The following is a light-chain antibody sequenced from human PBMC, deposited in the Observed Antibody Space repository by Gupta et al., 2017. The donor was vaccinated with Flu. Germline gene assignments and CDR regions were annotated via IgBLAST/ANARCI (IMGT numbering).Light chain of an antibody. V-gene: IGKV1-5*03. CDR3: QQYKTPLHT. J-gene: IGKJ2*01. Sequence: PSTLSASVGDRVTITCRASQSIDRWLAWYQQKPGKAPKLLIYEASTLWYGVPSRFSGSASGTEFTLTISSLQPDDFVTYYCQQYKTPLHTFGQGTKVETK. CDR2: EAS. CDR1: QSIDRW.